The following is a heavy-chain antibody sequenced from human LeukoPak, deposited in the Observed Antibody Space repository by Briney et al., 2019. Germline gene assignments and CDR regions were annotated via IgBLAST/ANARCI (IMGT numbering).Heavy chain of an antibody. V-gene: IGHV1-69*05. CDR2: FIPIFGTA. J-gene: IGHJ4*02. D-gene: IGHD3-22*01. CDR1: GGTFSSYA. CDR3: ARGTPYYYDSSGNFDY. Sequence: ASVKVSCKASGGTFSSYAISWVRQAPGQGLEWMGGFIPIFGTANYAQKFQGRVTITTDESTSTAYMELSSLRSEDTAVYYCARGTPYYYDSSGNFDYWGQGTLVTVSS.